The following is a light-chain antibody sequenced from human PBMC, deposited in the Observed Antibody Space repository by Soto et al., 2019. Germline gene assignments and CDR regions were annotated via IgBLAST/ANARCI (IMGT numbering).Light chain of an antibody. CDR3: QQRSKWRT. CDR2: DAS. V-gene: IGKV3-11*01. J-gene: IGKJ1*01. Sequence: EIVLTQSPATLSLSPWERATLSCRASQSVSSYLAWYQQKPGQAPRLLIYDASNRATGIPARFSGSGSGTDFTLTISSLEPEDFAVYYCQQRSKWRTFGQGTKVDIK. CDR1: QSVSSY.